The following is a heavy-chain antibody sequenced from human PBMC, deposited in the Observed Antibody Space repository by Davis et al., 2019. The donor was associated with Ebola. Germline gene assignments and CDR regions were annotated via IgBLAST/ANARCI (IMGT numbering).Heavy chain of an antibody. Sequence: GESLKISCAASGFTFSSYAMSWVRQAPGKGLEWVSAISGSGGSTYYADSVKGRFTISRDNSKNTLYLQMNSLRAEDTAVYYCAKLVNLWRLGNFDYWGQGTLVTASS. J-gene: IGHJ4*02. V-gene: IGHV3-23*01. D-gene: IGHD2-21*01. CDR1: GFTFSSYA. CDR3: AKLVNLWRLGNFDY. CDR2: ISGSGGST.